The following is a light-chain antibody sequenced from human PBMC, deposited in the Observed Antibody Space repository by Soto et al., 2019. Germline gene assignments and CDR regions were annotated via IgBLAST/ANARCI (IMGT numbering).Light chain of an antibody. CDR3: QHYGSSPET. CDR1: QSVSINY. CDR2: GAS. V-gene: IGKV3-20*01. Sequence: LSQSPGTLSLTQGERATLSCRASQSVSINYLAWYQQKPGQAPRLLIYGASSRATGILDRFSGSGSGTDFTLTISRLEPEDFAVYYCQHYGSSPETFGQGTMVDIK. J-gene: IGKJ1*01.